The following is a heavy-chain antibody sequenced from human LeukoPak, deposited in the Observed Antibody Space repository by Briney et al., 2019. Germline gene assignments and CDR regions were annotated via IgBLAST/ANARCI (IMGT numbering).Heavy chain of an antibody. CDR3: ARQVNSMAGTHFDV. J-gene: IGHJ4*02. V-gene: IGHV4-39*01. Sequence: SETLSLTCTVSSGSIGSSNYYWGWIRQPPGKGLEWIGSIYYSGIAYYNPTLMSRVTISVDASKSHFSLRLSSVTAADTAVYYCARQVNSMAGTHFDVWGLGTLVPVSS. D-gene: IGHD6-19*01. CDR1: SGSIGSSNYY. CDR2: IYYSGIA.